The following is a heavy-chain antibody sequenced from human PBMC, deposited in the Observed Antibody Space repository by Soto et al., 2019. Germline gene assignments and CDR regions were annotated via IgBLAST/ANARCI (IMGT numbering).Heavy chain of an antibody. CDR2: INPNSGGT. V-gene: IGHV1-2*02. Sequence: QVPLVQSGAEVKKPGASVKVSCKASGYTFTGYYMHWVRQAPGQGLEWMGWINPNSGGTNYAQKFQGRVTMTRDTSISTAYMELSRLRSDDTAVYYCARVSGYSYGYSYFDYWGQGTLVTVSS. CDR3: ARVSGYSYGYSYFDY. D-gene: IGHD5-18*01. J-gene: IGHJ4*02. CDR1: GYTFTGYY.